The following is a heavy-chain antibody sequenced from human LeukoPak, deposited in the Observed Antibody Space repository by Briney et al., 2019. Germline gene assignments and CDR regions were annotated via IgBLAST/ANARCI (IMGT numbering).Heavy chain of an antibody. CDR3: AGEGNYALEH. V-gene: IGHV4-39*01. D-gene: IGHD1-7*01. J-gene: IGHJ1*01. CDR2: IYYSGST. Sequence: SETLSLTCTVSGGSISSSSYYWGWIRQPPGKGLEWIGSIYYSGSTYYNPSLKSRVTISVDTSKNQFSLKLSSVTAADTAVYYCAGEGNYALEHWGQGTLDTVSS. CDR1: GGSISSSSYY.